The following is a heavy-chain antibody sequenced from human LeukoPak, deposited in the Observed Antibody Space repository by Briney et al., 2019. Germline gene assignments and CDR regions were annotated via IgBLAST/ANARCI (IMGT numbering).Heavy chain of an antibody. CDR1: GYTFTSYY. Sequence: GASVTVSFKASGYTFTSYYMHWVRQAPGQGLEWMGIINPSGGSTSYAQKFQGRVTMTRDTSTSTVYMELSSLRSEDTAVYYCARGTVLLWFGELFRFDYWGQGTLVTVSS. J-gene: IGHJ4*02. CDR2: INPSGGST. D-gene: IGHD3-10*01. V-gene: IGHV1-46*01. CDR3: ARGTVLLWFGELFRFDY.